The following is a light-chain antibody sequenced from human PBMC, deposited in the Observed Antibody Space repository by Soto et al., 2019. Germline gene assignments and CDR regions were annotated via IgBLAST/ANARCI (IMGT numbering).Light chain of an antibody. CDR2: AGS. CDR3: LQDYNYPWT. J-gene: IGKJ1*01. CDR1: QDIRDD. V-gene: IGKV1-6*01. Sequence: IQMSQSPSSLSASVGDRVTITCRASQDIRDDLGWYQQKPGKAPKLLIYAGSSLQSGVPSRFSGSGSGTDFTLTISSVQPEDFATYYCLQDYNYPWTFGQGTKVDIK.